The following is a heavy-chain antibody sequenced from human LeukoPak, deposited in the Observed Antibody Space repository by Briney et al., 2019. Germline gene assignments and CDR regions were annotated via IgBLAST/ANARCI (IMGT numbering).Heavy chain of an antibody. V-gene: IGHV1-18*01. CDR2: ISAYNGNT. D-gene: IGHD3-22*01. CDR1: GGTFSSYA. Sequence: ASVKVSCKASGGTFSSYAISWVRQAPGQGLEWMGWISAYNGNTNYAQKLQGRVTMTTDTSTSTAYMELRSLRSDDTAVYYCARSIYDSSGYYPDYFDYWGQGTLVTVSS. CDR3: ARSIYDSSGYYPDYFDY. J-gene: IGHJ4*02.